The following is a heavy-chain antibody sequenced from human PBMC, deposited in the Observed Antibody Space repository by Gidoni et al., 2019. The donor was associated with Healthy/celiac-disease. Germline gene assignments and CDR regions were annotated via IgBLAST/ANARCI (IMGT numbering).Heavy chain of an antibody. V-gene: IGHV4-34*01. CDR2: INHSGST. D-gene: IGHD5-12*01. CDR1: GGSFSGYY. Sequence: QVQLQQWGAGLLKPSETLSLTCAVYGGSFSGYYWSWIRQPPGKGLEWIGEINHSGSTNYNPSLKSRVTISVDTSKNQFSLKLSSVTAADTAVYYCARVPEYSGRQGRKRSTFFDYWGQGTLVTVSS. CDR3: ARVPEYSGRQGRKRSTFFDY. J-gene: IGHJ4*02.